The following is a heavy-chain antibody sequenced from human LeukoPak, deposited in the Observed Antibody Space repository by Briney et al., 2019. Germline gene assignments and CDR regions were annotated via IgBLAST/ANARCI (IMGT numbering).Heavy chain of an antibody. CDR1: GFAFSIYS. CDR2: INPRSSYI. V-gene: IGHV3-21*01. J-gene: IGHJ4*02. CDR3: ARDPNSSGYYYGFDY. Sequence: GGSLRLSCAASGFAFSIYSMSWVRQAPGKGLEWVSAINPRSSYIYYADSVKGRFTISRDNAKNSLYLQMNSLRAEDTAVYYCARDPNSSGYYYGFDYWGQGTLVTVSS. D-gene: IGHD3-22*01.